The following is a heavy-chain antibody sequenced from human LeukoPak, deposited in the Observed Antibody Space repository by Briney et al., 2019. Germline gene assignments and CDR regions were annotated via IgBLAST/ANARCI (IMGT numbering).Heavy chain of an antibody. Sequence: GASVKVSCKASGYTFTGYYMHWVRQAPGQGLGWMGWINPNSGGTNYAQKFQGRVTMTRDTSISTAYMELSRLRSDDTAVYYCARGDGESYYYMDVWGKGTTVTVSS. CDR1: GYTFTGYY. V-gene: IGHV1-2*02. D-gene: IGHD5-24*01. CDR2: INPNSGGT. J-gene: IGHJ6*03. CDR3: ARGDGESYYYMDV.